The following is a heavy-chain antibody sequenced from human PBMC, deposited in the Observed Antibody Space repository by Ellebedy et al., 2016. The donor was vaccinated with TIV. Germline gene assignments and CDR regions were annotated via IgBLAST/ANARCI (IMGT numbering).Heavy chain of an antibody. CDR1: RFTFSTYA. Sequence: PGGSLRLSCSASRFTFSTYAIHCVRQAPGMGIEYASAISSSGVGTYYADSVKGRFIISRDNSKNTVYLQMSSLRVEDTALYYCVKGYSRTWPGDWFGPWGQGTLVTVSS. J-gene: IGHJ5*02. V-gene: IGHV3-64D*09. D-gene: IGHD6-13*01. CDR3: VKGYSRTWPGDWFGP. CDR2: ISSSGVGT.